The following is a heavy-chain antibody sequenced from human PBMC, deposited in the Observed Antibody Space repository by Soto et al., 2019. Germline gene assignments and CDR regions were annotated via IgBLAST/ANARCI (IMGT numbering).Heavy chain of an antibody. D-gene: IGHD3-9*01. CDR1: GDSINSDKYY. V-gene: IGHV4-39*01. CDR3: ARLEGLATISYYFDF. CDR2: IYYRGNT. J-gene: IGHJ4*02. Sequence: QLQESGPGLVKPSETLSLTCSVSGDSINSDKYYWGWIRQPPGKGLEWIGSIYYRGNTYYNPSHQTLVTISLDKSKSQFSLRLISVTAADSAVYFCARLEGLATISYYFDFWGQGAQVTVSS.